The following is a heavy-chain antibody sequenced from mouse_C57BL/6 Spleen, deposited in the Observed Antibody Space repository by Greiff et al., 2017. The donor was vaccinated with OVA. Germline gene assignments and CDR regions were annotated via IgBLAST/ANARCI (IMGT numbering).Heavy chain of an antibody. V-gene: IGHV1-82*01. D-gene: IGHD2-4*01. Sequence: VQLQQSGPELVKPGASVKISCKASGYAFSSSWMNWVKQRPGKGLEWIGRIYPGDGDTNYNGKFKGKATLTADKSSSTAYMQLRCLTSEYSAVYFCARANYSDSDAWFAYWVQAPLVPVSA. CDR3: ARANYSDSDAWFAY. CDR2: IYPGDGDT. J-gene: IGHJ3*01. CDR1: GYAFSSSW.